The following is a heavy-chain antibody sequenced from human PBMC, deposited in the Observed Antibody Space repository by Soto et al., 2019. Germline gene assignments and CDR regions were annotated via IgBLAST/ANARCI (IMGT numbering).Heavy chain of an antibody. D-gene: IGHD3-16*01. Sequence: PSETLSLTCTVSGGSISSYYWSWIRQPPGKGLEWIGYIYYSGSTNYNPSLKSRVTISVDTSKNQFSLKLSSVTAADTAVYYCARRFWGDWGRNNWFDPWGQGTLVTVSS. CDR3: ARRFWGDWGRNNWFDP. V-gene: IGHV4-59*08. CDR2: IYYSGST. CDR1: GGSISSYY. J-gene: IGHJ5*02.